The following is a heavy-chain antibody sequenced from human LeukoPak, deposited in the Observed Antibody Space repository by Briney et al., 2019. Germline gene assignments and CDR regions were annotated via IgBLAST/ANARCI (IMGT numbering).Heavy chain of an antibody. Sequence: ASVKVSCKVSGYTLTELSMHWVRQAPGKGLEWMGGFDPEDGETIYAQKFQGRVTMTEDTSTDTAYMELSRLRSDDTAVYYCATSIAAHYYYMDVWGKGTTVTVSS. V-gene: IGHV1-24*01. CDR2: FDPEDGET. J-gene: IGHJ6*03. CDR1: GYTLTELS. D-gene: IGHD6-6*01. CDR3: ATSIAAHYYYMDV.